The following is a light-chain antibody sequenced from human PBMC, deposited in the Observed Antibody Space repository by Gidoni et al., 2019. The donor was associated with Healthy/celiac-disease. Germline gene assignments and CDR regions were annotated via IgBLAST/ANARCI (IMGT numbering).Light chain of an antibody. J-gene: IGKJ1*01. Sequence: ETVMTQFPATLSVSPGERATLSCRASQSVSSNLAWYQQKPGQAPRLLIYAASIRATGIPARFSGSGSGAEFTLTISSLQSEDFAIYYCQQYNNWPRTFGQGTKVEIK. CDR2: AAS. CDR1: QSVSSN. V-gene: IGKV3-15*01. CDR3: QQYNNWPRT.